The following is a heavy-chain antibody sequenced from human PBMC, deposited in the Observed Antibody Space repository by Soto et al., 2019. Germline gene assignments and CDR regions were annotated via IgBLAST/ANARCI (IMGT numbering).Heavy chain of an antibody. D-gene: IGHD3-3*01. CDR3: ATGGVSTRTFDY. V-gene: IGHV5-51*01. J-gene: IGHJ4*02. CDR2: IYPSDSDT. Sequence: GESLKISCKGSGYNFAGYWIAWVRQMPGKGLELMGIIYPSDSDTRYRPSFQGQVTISADKSISSAYLQWSSLRASDTAMYYCATGGVSTRTFDYWGQGTPVTVSS. CDR1: GYNFAGYW.